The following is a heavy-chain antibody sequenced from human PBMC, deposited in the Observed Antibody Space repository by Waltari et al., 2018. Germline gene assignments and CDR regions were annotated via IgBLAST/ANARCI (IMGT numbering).Heavy chain of an antibody. Sequence: EVQLVQSGAEVKKPGESLKISCKGSGYSFTSYSIGWLRQMPGKGMEWMGLIYPGYSDTRYSPSFQDQVTISADKSISTAYLQWSSLKASDTAMYYCARLGATNAFDIWGQGTMVTVSS. V-gene: IGHV5-51*03. CDR1: GYSFTSYS. CDR2: IYPGYSDT. D-gene: IGHD1-26*01. CDR3: ARLGATNAFDI. J-gene: IGHJ3*02.